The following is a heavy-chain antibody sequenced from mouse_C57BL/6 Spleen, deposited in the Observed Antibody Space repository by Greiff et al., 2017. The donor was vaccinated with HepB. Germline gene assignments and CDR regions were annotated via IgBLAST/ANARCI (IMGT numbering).Heavy chain of an antibody. CDR3: AEGDYDGLGAY. D-gene: IGHD2-4*01. CDR1: GYTFTSYW. CDR2: IDPSDSYT. J-gene: IGHJ3*01. V-gene: IGHV1-50*01. Sequence: QVQLQQPGAELVKPGASVKLSCKASGYTFTSYWMQWVKQRPGQGLEWIGEIDPSDSYTNYNQKFKGKATLTVDTSSSTAYMQLSSLTSEDSAVYYCAEGDYDGLGAYWGQGTLVTVSA.